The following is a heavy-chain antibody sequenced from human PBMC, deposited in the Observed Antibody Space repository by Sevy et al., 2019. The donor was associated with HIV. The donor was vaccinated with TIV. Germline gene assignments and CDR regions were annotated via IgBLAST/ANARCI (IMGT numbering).Heavy chain of an antibody. J-gene: IGHJ6*02. V-gene: IGHV3-13*01. D-gene: IGHD6-13*01. Sequence: GGSLRLSCAASGFTFSSYDMHWVRQATGKGLEWVSAIGTAGDRYYPGSVKGRFTISRENAKNSLYLQMNSLRAGDTAVYYCARSSYSSSWPCMDVWGQGTTVTVSS. CDR2: IGTAGDR. CDR3: ARSSYSSSWPCMDV. CDR1: GFTFSSYD.